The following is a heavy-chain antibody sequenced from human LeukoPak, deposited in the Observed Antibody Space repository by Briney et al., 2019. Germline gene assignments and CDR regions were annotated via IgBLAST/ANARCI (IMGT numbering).Heavy chain of an antibody. Sequence: ASVKVSCKASGGTFSSYAISWVRQAPGQGLEWMGGIIPIFGTANYAQKFQGRVTITADKSTSTAYMELSSLRSEDTAVYYCARTAVRYFDWLMTDAFDIWGQGTMVTVSS. J-gene: IGHJ3*02. CDR2: IIPIFGTA. CDR1: GGTFSSYA. V-gene: IGHV1-69*06. D-gene: IGHD3-9*01. CDR3: ARTAVRYFDWLMTDAFDI.